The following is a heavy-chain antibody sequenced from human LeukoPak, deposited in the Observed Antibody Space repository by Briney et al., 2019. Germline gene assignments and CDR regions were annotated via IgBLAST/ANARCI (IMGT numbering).Heavy chain of an antibody. CDR2: ISSSSSYT. CDR3: ARDLVPYYYDSSGYPEYFQH. V-gene: IGHV3-11*06. CDR1: GFTFSNTA. J-gene: IGHJ1*01. D-gene: IGHD3-22*01. Sequence: GGSLRLSCAASGFTFSNTAMSWIRQAPGKGLEWVSYISSSSSYTNYADSVKGRFTISRDNAKNSLYLQMNSLRAEDTAVYYCARDLVPYYYDSSGYPEYFQHWGQGTLVTVSS.